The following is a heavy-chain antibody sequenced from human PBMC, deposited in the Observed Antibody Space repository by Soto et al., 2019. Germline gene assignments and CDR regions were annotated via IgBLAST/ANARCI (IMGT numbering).Heavy chain of an antibody. J-gene: IGHJ6*02. Sequence: QVQLVQSGAEVKKPGASVKISCTASGYTFTSYYMHWVRQAPGQGLEWMGMINPAAGDTTYSEKFQGRVIMPRDTSTKTVYMDMTSRRSDDTAVYYCARMMGYLLGVDHYYDGMDVWGPGTTVTVSS. V-gene: IGHV1-46*01. CDR3: ARMMGYLLGVDHYYDGMDV. CDR1: GYTFTSYY. D-gene: IGHD3-16*01. CDR2: INPAAGDT.